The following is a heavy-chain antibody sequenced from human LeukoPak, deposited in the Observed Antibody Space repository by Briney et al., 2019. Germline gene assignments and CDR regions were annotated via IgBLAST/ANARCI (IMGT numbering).Heavy chain of an antibody. V-gene: IGHV3-66*02. CDR1: GFTVSSNY. CDR2: IYSGGST. J-gene: IGHJ4*02. CDR3: ARSDSSGCLDY. Sequence: GGSLRLSCAASGFTVSSNYMSWVRQAPGKGLEWVSVIYSGGSTYYADSVKGRFTISRDNSKTTLYLQMNSLRAEDTAVYYCARSDSSGCLDYWGQGTLVTVSS. D-gene: IGHD6-19*01.